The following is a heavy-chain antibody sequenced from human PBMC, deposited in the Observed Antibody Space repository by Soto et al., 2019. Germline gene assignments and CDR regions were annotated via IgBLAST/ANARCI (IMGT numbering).Heavy chain of an antibody. J-gene: IGHJ4*02. CDR1: GFTVNSNY. D-gene: IGHD4-4*01. V-gene: IGHV3-53*01. CDR2: IYNDGST. Sequence: GGSLRLSCAASGFTVNSNYMTWVRQAPGEGLEWVSVIYNDGSTYYADSVKGRFTISRGTSKNTLYLQMNSLRAEDTAVYFCARSILGYSTSFDYWGQGTLVTVSS. CDR3: ARSILGYSTSFDY.